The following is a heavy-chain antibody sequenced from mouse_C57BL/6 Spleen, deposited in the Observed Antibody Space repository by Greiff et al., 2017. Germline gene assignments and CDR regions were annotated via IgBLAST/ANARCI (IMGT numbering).Heavy chain of an antibody. J-gene: IGHJ4*01. D-gene: IGHD2-1*01. CDR3: ARWGNFYAMDY. CDR1: GFTFSDYY. V-gene: IGHV5-12*01. Sequence: LMESGGGLVQPGGSLKLSCAASGFTFSDYYMYWVRQTPEKRLEWVAYISNGGGSTYYPDTVKGRFTISRDNAKNTLYLQMSRLKSEDTAMYYCARWGNFYAMDYWGQGTSVTVSS. CDR2: ISNGGGST.